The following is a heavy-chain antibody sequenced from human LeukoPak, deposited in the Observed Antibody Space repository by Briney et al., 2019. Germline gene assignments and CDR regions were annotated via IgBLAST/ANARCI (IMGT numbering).Heavy chain of an antibody. CDR2: IKQDGSNK. CDR1: GFTFSSYW. D-gene: IGHD6-19*01. Sequence: SGGSLRLSCAASGFTFSSYWMSWVRQAPGKGLEWVANIKQDGSNKYYADSVKGRFTISRDNSKNTLYLQMNSLRAEDTAVYYCAKDGYSSGWYMGYYYYMDVWGKGTTVTISS. CDR3: AKDGYSSGWYMGYYYYMDV. V-gene: IGHV3-7*01. J-gene: IGHJ6*03.